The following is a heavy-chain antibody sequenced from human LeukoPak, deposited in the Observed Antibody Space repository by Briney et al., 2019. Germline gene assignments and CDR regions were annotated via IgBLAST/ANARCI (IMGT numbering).Heavy chain of an antibody. Sequence: GGSLRLSCAASGFTFSSYAMSWVRQAPGKGLEWVSAISGSGGSTYYADSVKGRFTISRDNSKNTMSLQMNSLRDEDTAVYYCAKGIASNDAFDVWGQGTMVAVS. CDR1: GFTFSSYA. CDR3: AKGIASNDAFDV. J-gene: IGHJ3*01. D-gene: IGHD2-21*01. CDR2: ISGSGGST. V-gene: IGHV3-23*01.